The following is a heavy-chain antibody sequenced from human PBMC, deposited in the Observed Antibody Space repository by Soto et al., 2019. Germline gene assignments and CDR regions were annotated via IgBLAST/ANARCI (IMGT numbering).Heavy chain of an antibody. J-gene: IGHJ4*02. Sequence: GGSLRLSCAPSGFTFSTYGMHWARQAPGKGLEWVAVIWYDGSNQYYADSVKGRFTISRDNSKNMLYLQMNSLRAEDTAVYYCARDLGAFNYGSAYFDYWGQGTPVTVSS. D-gene: IGHD3-10*01. CDR3: ARDLGAFNYGSAYFDY. CDR2: IWYDGSNQ. CDR1: GFTFSTYG. V-gene: IGHV3-33*01.